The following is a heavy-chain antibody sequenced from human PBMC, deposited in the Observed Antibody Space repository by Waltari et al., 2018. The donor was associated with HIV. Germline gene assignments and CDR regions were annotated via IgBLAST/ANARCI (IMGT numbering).Heavy chain of an antibody. Sequence: QVQLVQSGAEAKKPGASVKVSCKASGYTFTSYALHWVRQAPGQRLEWMGWINTGNGNTKYSQKFQGRVTITRDTSASTAYMELSSLKSEDTAVYYCARKGAPGFYYFDSWGQGTLVTVSS. D-gene: IGHD3-10*01. CDR2: INTGNGNT. J-gene: IGHJ4*02. CDR1: GYTFTSYA. CDR3: ARKGAPGFYYFDS. V-gene: IGHV1-3*04.